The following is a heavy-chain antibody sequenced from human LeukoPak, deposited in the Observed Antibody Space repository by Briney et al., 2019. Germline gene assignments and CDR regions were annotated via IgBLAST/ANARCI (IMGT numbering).Heavy chain of an antibody. D-gene: IGHD4-17*01. Sequence: ASVKVSCKASGYTFTSYYMHWVRQAPGQGLEWMGIINPSGGSTSYAQKFQGRVTMTRDMSTSTVYMELSSLRSEDTAVYYCAILMDYGDYSPSNYYYYYMDVWGEGTTVTVSS. CDR2: INPSGGST. CDR3: AILMDYGDYSPSNYYYYYMDV. V-gene: IGHV1-46*01. CDR1: GYTFTSYY. J-gene: IGHJ6*03.